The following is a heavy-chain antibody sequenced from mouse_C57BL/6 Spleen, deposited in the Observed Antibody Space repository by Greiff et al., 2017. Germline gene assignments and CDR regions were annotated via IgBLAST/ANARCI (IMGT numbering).Heavy chain of an antibody. J-gene: IGHJ2*01. D-gene: IGHD2-3*01. CDR2: IHPNSGST. CDR3: ARIYDGYCDY. Sequence: VKLQQPGAELVKPGASVKLSCKASGYTFTSYWMHWVKQRPGQGLEWIGMIHPNSGSTNYNEKFKSKATLTVDKSSSTAYMQLSSLTSEDSAVYYCARIYDGYCDYWGQGTTLTVSS. V-gene: IGHV1-64*01. CDR1: GYTFTSYW.